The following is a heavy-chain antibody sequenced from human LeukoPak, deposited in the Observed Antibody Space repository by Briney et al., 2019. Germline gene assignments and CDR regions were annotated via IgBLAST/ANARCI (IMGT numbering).Heavy chain of an antibody. CDR2: ISWNSGSI. Sequence: GGSLSLSCAASGFTFDDYAMHWVRQAPGKGLEWVSGISWNSGSIGYADSVKGRFTISRDNAKNSLYLQMNSLRAEDTALYYCAKGSYYGSGSYYFGYWGQGTLVTVSS. CDR1: GFTFDDYA. V-gene: IGHV3-9*01. CDR3: AKGSYYGSGSYYFGY. J-gene: IGHJ4*02. D-gene: IGHD3-10*01.